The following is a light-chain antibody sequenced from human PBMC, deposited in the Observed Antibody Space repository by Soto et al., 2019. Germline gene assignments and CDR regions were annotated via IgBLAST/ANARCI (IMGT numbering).Light chain of an antibody. J-gene: IGKJ4*01. Sequence: EIVLTQSPATLSLSPGERATLSCRASQSIGTYLAWYQQKPGQAPRLLIYDASNRATGIPARFRGGWSGTDFTLTISSLEPEDFAVYYCQQRNPLTFGGGTKVEIK. CDR1: QSIGTY. V-gene: IGKV3-11*01. CDR3: QQRNPLT. CDR2: DAS.